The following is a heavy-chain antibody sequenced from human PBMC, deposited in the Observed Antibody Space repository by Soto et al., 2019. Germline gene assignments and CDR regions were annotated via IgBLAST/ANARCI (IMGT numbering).Heavy chain of an antibody. CDR3: ATGRPYIVATSDDAFDI. CDR2: FDPEDGET. CDR1: GYTLTELS. D-gene: IGHD5-12*01. V-gene: IGHV1-24*01. Sequence: ASVKVSCKVSGYTLTELSMHWVRQAPGKGLEWMGGFDPEDGETIYAQKFQGRVTMTEDTSTDTAYMELSSLRSEDTAVYYCATGRPYIVATSDDAFDIWGQGTMVTVSS. J-gene: IGHJ3*02.